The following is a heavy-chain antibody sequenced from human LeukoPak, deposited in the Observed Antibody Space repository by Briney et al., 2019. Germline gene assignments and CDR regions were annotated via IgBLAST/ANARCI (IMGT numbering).Heavy chain of an antibody. CDR1: GGSISSHY. D-gene: IGHD5-18*01. Sequence: PSETLSLTCTVSGGSISSHYWSWVRQPPGKGLEWVGYMCDTVNSREKQSLTSRLTLSADTSKNQSSLRLGSVTAADTAVYYCATIKRGYPYGYFDFWGQGILVTASS. V-gene: IGHV4-59*11. CDR3: ATIKRGYPYGYFDF. J-gene: IGHJ4*02. CDR2: MCDTVNS.